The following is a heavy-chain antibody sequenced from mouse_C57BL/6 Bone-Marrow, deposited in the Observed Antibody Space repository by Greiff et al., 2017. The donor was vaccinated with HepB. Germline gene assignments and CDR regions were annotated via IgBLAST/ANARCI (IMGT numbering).Heavy chain of an antibody. CDR2: IHPNSGST. Sequence: QVQLQQSGAELVKPGASVKLSCKASGYTFTSYCMHWVKQRPGQGLEWIGMIHPNSGSTNYNEKFKSKATLTVDKSSSTAYMQLSSLTSEGSAVYYCAVNDYYGSSEGYAMDYWGQGTSVTVSS. V-gene: IGHV1-64*01. J-gene: IGHJ4*01. CDR1: GYTFTSYC. D-gene: IGHD1-1*01. CDR3: AVNDYYGSSEGYAMDY.